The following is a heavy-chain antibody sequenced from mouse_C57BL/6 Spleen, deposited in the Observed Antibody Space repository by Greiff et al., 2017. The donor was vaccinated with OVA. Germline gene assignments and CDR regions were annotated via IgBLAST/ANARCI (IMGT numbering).Heavy chain of an antibody. V-gene: IGHV1-15*01. D-gene: IGHD1-1*01. Sequence: QVQLQQSGAELVRPGASVTLSCKASGYTFTDYEMHWVKQTPVHGLEWIGAIDPETGGTDYNQKFKGKAILTADKSSSTAYMELRSLTSEDSAVYYCTRITTVVAPYYYAMDYWGQGTSVTVSS. CDR2: IDPETGGT. CDR3: TRITTVVAPYYYAMDY. J-gene: IGHJ4*01. CDR1: GYTFTDYE.